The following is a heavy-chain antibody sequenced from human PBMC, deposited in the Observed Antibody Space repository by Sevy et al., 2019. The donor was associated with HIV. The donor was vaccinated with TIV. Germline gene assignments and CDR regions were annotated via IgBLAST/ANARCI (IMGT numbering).Heavy chain of an antibody. D-gene: IGHD4-17*01. J-gene: IGHJ4*02. CDR2: MWFDGSNK. CDR1: GFPFTNHG. CDR3: ARDREFYDHGEYGPTSAPDH. Sequence: GGSLRLSCEASGFPFTNHGVHWVRQAPGKGLAWVALMWFDGSNKYYADSVKGRFTVSKDDSKNTMYLQMNSLRADDTAIYYCARDREFYDHGEYGPTSAPDHWGQGTLVTVSS. V-gene: IGHV3-33*08.